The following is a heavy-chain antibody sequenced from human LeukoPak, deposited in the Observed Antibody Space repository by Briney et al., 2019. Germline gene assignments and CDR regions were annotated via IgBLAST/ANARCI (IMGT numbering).Heavy chain of an antibody. Sequence: SVKVSCKASGGTFSSYAISWVRQAPGQGLEWMGGIIPIFGTANYAQKFQGRVTITADTSTSTAYMELSSLRSEDTAVYYCARGVVGDIQEGWFDPWGQGTLVTVSS. V-gene: IGHV1-69*06. CDR2: IIPIFGTA. CDR3: ARGVVGDIQEGWFDP. CDR1: GGTFSSYA. J-gene: IGHJ5*02. D-gene: IGHD3-3*01.